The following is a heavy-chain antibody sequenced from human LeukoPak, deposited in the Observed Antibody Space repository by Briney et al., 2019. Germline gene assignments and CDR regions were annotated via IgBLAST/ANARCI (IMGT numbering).Heavy chain of an antibody. Sequence: SETLSLTCTVSGGSISSYYWTWIRQPPGKGLEWIGNIYYSGSTNYNPSLESRVTISVDASKNQFFLKLTSVTAADTAVYYCARAGGSSRSPFDYWGQGTLVTVSS. V-gene: IGHV4-59*01. D-gene: IGHD1-26*01. J-gene: IGHJ4*02. CDR1: GGSISSYY. CDR3: ARAGGSSRSPFDY. CDR2: IYYSGST.